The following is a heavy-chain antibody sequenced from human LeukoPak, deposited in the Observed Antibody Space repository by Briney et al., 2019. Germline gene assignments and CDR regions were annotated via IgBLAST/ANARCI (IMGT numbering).Heavy chain of an antibody. J-gene: IGHJ4*02. V-gene: IGHV3-23*01. CDR1: GFTFSSYA. D-gene: IGHD3-10*01. CDR3: AKPLDYYGSGTSDY. CDR2: ISGRGGST. Sequence: PGGSLRLSCAASGFTFSSYAMSWVRQAPGKGLEWVSAISGRGGSTYYADSVKGRFTISRDNSKNTLYLQMHSLRAEDTAVYYCAKPLDYYGSGTSDYWGQGTLVTVSS.